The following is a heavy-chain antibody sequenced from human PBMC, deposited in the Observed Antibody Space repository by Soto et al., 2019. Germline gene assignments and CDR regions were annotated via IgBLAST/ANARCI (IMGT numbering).Heavy chain of an antibody. CDR1: GFTFSSYA. CDR3: AKTKTEGTGNYYYYYYGMDV. J-gene: IGHJ6*02. V-gene: IGHV3-23*01. Sequence: EVQLLESGGGLVQPGGSLRLSCAASGFTFSSYAMSWVRQAPGKGLEWVSAISGSGGSTYYADSVEGRFTISRDNSKNTLYLQMNSLRAEDTAVYYCAKTKTEGTGNYYYYYYGMDVWGQGTTVTVSS. CDR2: ISGSGGST. D-gene: IGHD7-27*01.